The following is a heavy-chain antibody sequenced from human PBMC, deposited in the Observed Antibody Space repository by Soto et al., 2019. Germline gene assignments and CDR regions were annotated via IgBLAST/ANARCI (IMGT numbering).Heavy chain of an antibody. J-gene: IGHJ4*02. CDR2: ITGTGGTT. V-gene: IGHV3-23*04. CDR3: AREVDIVATGDY. CDR1: GFMFTSYA. D-gene: IGHD5-12*01. Sequence: EVQLVESGGGLVQPGGSLRLSCAASGFMFTSYAMSWFRQAPGKGLEWVSSITGTGGTTYYPDSVKGRFTVSRDSSKSMLFLQMNSLRAEDTALYSCAREVDIVATGDYWGQGTLVIVSS.